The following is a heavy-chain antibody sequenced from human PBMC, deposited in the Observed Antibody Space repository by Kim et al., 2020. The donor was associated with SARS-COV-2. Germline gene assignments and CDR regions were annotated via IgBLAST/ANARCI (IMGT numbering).Heavy chain of an antibody. Sequence: GGSLRLSCAASGFTFSSYGMHWVRQAPGKGLEWVAVIWYDGSNKYYADSVKGRFTISRDNSKNTLYLQRNSLRAEDTAVYYCARDPDIVVVPAASSSMMDVWGQGTTVTVSS. CDR3: ARDPDIVVVPAASSSMMDV. J-gene: IGHJ6*02. CDR2: IWYDGSNK. D-gene: IGHD2-2*01. CDR1: GFTFSSYG. V-gene: IGHV3-33*01.